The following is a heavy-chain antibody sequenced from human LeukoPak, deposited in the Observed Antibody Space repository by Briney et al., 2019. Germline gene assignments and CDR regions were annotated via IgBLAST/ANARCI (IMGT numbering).Heavy chain of an antibody. V-gene: IGHV4-34*12. CDR3: ASRFSFPFCHFDY. CDR2: IIHSGST. D-gene: IGHD3-3*01. CDR1: GGSFSGYY. J-gene: IGHJ4*02. Sequence: SETLSLTCGVYGGSFSGYYWSWIRQPPGKGLEWIGEIIHSGSTNYNPSLKSRVTLSIDTSKNQFSLKLSSVTAADTAVYYCASRFSFPFCHFDYWGQGTLVTVSS.